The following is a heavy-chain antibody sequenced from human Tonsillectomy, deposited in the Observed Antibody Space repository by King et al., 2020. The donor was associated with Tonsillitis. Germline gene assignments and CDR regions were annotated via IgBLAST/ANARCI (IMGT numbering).Heavy chain of an antibody. CDR1: GFTFRTYG. V-gene: IGHV3-30*18. J-gene: IGHJ4*01. CDR3: AKSGVSYSNSWYFDY. D-gene: IGHD6-13*01. Sequence: QVQLVESGGGVVQPGRSLTLSCAASGFTFRTYGIHWVRQAPGRGLEWVAIISYDGSNKFYAYSVKGRLTISRENSKNTLFLLMNSLGTEETAVYFCAKSGVSYSNSWYFDYWGHGTLVTVSS. CDR2: ISYDGSNK.